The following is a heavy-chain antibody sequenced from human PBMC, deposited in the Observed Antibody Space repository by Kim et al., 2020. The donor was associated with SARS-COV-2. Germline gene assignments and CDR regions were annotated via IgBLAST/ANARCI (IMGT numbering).Heavy chain of an antibody. D-gene: IGHD1-7*01. Sequence: SRVTISVDTSKNQFSLKLSSVTAADAAVYYCARHGPQGITGTTFDDAFDIWGQGTMVTVSS. J-gene: IGHJ3*02. CDR3: ARHGPQGITGTTFDDAFDI. V-gene: IGHV4-39*01.